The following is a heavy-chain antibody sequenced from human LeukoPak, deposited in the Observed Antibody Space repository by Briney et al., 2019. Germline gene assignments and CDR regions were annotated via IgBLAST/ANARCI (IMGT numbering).Heavy chain of an antibody. J-gene: IGHJ4*02. D-gene: IGHD4/OR15-4a*01. CDR2: IYSDNT. CDR3: ARRAGAYSHPYDY. V-gene: IGHV3-53*01. CDR1: GFTVSSNS. Sequence: GGSLRLSCTVSGFTVSSNSMSWVRQAPGKGLEWVLFIYSDNTHYSDSVKGRFTISRDNSKNTLYLQMNSLRAEDTAVYYCARRAGAYSHPYDYWGQGTLVTVSS.